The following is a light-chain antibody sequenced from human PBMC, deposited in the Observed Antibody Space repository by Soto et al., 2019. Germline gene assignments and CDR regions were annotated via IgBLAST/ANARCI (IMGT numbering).Light chain of an antibody. CDR2: GAF. J-gene: IGKJ1*01. V-gene: IGKV3-20*01. CDR3: QQSYSTPWT. CDR1: QSVKSSY. Sequence: ELVLTQSPGTLSLSPGERATLSCRASQSVKSSYLAWYQQKPGQAPRLLIYGAFNRATGIPARFSGSGSGTDFTLTISSLQPEDFATYCCQQSYSTPWTFGQGTKVDIK.